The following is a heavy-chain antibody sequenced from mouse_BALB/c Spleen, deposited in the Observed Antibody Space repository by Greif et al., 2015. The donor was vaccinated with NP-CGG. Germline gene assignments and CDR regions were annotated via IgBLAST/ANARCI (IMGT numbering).Heavy chain of an antibody. V-gene: IGHV1-15*01. J-gene: IGHJ3*01. D-gene: IGHD2-10*01. Sequence: QVQLKESGAELVRPGASVTLSCKASGYTFTDYEMHWVKQTPVHGLEWIGAIDPETGGTAYNQKFKGKATLTADKSSSTAYMELRSLTSEDSAVYYCTRTYYGNYYGAYWGQGTLVTVSA. CDR1: GYTFTDYE. CDR3: TRTYYGNYYGAY. CDR2: IDPETGGT.